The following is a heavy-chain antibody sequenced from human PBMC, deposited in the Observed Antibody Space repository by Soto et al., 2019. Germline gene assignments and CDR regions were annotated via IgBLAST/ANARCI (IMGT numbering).Heavy chain of an antibody. CDR1: GYTFTGYF. J-gene: IGHJ5*02. V-gene: IGHV1-2*02. CDR2: INPDSGAT. D-gene: IGHD3-3*01. CDR3: ARGGGTILAPLP. Sequence: QVQLVQSAAEVKKPGASVEVSCKASGYTFTGYFMHWVRQAPGQGLEWMGWINPDSGATKYAQKFQGRVTLSRDTSIRTAYMELSGLRSDDTAVYYCARGGGTILAPLPWGQGTLVTVSS.